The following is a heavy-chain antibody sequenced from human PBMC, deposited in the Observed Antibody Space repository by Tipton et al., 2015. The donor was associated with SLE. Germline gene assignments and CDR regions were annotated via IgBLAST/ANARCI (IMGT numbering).Heavy chain of an antibody. Sequence: TLSLTCTVSGGSINSYYWSWIRQPPGKGLEWIGYIYYSGSTNNNPSLRSRVTISVDTSKNQFSLKLTSVTAADTAVYYCARVRNLLDYWGQGTLVTVSS. V-gene: IGHV4-59*01. CDR2: IYYSGST. J-gene: IGHJ4*02. D-gene: IGHD1-14*01. CDR1: GGSINSYY. CDR3: ARVRNLLDY.